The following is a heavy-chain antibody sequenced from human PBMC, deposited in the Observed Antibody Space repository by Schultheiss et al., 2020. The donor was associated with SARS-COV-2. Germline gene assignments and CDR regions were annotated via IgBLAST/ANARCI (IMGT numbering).Heavy chain of an antibody. Sequence: GGSLRLSCAASGFTFSSYAMHWVRQAPGKGLEWVAVISYDGSNKYYADSVKGRFTISRDNSKNTLYLQMNSLRAEDTAVYYCAKMSIAAAGTDYYYGMDVWGQGTTVTVSS. V-gene: IGHV3-30*01. J-gene: IGHJ6*02. D-gene: IGHD6-13*01. CDR2: ISYDGSNK. CDR1: GFTFSSYA. CDR3: AKMSIAAAGTDYYYGMDV.